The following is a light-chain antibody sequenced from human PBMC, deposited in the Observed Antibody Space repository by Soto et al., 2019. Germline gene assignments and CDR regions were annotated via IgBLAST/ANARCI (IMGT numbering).Light chain of an antibody. Sequence: EIVLTQSPATLSLSPGERATLSCRASQSVSSYLAWYQQKPGQAPRLLIYDASNRATDIPARFSGSGSGTDFTLTISSLEPEDFAVYYCQHYNYWPPWTFGQGTKVDIK. V-gene: IGKV3-11*01. CDR2: DAS. J-gene: IGKJ1*01. CDR3: QHYNYWPPWT. CDR1: QSVSSY.